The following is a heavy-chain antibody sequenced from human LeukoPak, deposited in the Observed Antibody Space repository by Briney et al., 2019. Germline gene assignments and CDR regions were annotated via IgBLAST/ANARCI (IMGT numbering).Heavy chain of an antibody. D-gene: IGHD3-16*02. Sequence: PPGGSLRLSCAASGFTFSSYAMRWVRQAPGKGLEWVSEISGSGGSTYYADSVKGRFTISRVNPKNTLYLQMNSLRAEDTAIYYCAKIPMITFGGVIYYFDYGGQGTLVTVSS. V-gene: IGHV3-23*01. CDR3: AKIPMITFGGVIYYFDY. CDR1: GFTFSSYA. CDR2: ISGSGGST. J-gene: IGHJ4*02.